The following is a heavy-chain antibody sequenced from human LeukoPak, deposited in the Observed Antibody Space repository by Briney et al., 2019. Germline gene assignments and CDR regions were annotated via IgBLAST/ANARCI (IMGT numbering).Heavy chain of an antibody. D-gene: IGHD4-17*01. CDR1: GGSLNGYY. CDR2: IHSSEGT. CDR3: ARHVYGEGMVV. V-gene: IGHV4-59*08. Sequence: SETLSLTCTVSGGSLNGYYWGWNRQPPGKGLECIGYIHSSEGTAHNDSLKSRLTISLDTSKNQFSLTLSSVTAADTAVYYCARHVYGEGMVVWGKGTTVTVSS. J-gene: IGHJ6*04.